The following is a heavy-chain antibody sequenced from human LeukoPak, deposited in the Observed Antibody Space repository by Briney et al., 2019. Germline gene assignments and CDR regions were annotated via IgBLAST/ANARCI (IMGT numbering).Heavy chain of an antibody. J-gene: IGHJ4*02. CDR2: IRSKAFGGTT. V-gene: IGHV3-49*04. D-gene: IGHD1-26*01. Sequence: GAPLILSCTFSGFTFGDYAMSWVRQPPGKLLEWAGSIRSKAFGGTTEYDAFVKGRFTILRDVSKSIAYLQMNSLKTEDTAVYYCTRLGRIVGATGLDYWGQGTLVTVSS. CDR3: TRLGRIVGATGLDY. CDR1: GFTFGDYA.